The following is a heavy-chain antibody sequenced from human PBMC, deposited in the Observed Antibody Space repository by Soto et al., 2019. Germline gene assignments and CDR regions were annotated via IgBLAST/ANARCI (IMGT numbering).Heavy chain of an antibody. Sequence: QVQLVQSGAEVKKPGSSVKVSCKASGGTFSSYTISWVRQAPGQALEWMGRIIPILGIANYAQKFQGRVTITADKSTRTAYMGLSRLRSEDTAVYYCAIPANYDFLTGYLGGGSDYWGQGTLVTVSS. CDR3: AIPANYDFLTGYLGGGSDY. V-gene: IGHV1-69*02. CDR2: IIPILGIA. CDR1: GGTFSSYT. J-gene: IGHJ4*02. D-gene: IGHD3-9*01.